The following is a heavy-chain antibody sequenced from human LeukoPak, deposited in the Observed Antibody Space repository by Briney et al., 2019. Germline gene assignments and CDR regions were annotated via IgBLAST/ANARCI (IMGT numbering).Heavy chain of an antibody. D-gene: IGHD3-3*01. Sequence: SETLSLTCTVSGGSISSGSYYWSWIRQPAGKGLEWIGRIYTSGSTNYNPSLKSRVTISVDTSKNQFSLKLSSVTAADTAVYYCAREEWRAWFDPWGQGTLVTVSS. CDR3: AREEWRAWFDP. J-gene: IGHJ5*02. CDR2: IYTSGST. V-gene: IGHV4-61*02. CDR1: GGSISSGSYY.